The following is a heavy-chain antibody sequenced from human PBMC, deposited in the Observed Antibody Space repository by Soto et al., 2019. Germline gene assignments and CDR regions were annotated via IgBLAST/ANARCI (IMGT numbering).Heavy chain of an antibody. D-gene: IGHD2-2*01. CDR3: ARLQAAMPAAAGMDV. V-gene: IGHV5-51*01. CDR2: IYPGDSDT. J-gene: IGHJ6*02. CDR1: GYIFTNSW. Sequence: PGESLKISCKGSGYIFTNSWIGWVRQMPGKGLEWMGIIYPGDSDTRYSLSFQGQVTISADKSITTAYLQWSSLTASDTAMYYCARLQAAMPAAAGMDVRGQGTAVTVSS.